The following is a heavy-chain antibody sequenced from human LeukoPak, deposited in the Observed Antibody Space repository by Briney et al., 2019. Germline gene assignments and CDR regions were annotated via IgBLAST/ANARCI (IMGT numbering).Heavy chain of an antibody. CDR2: INPNSGGT. CDR3: AKTYDFWSGSPRGDNWFDP. CDR1: GYTFTGYY. J-gene: IGHJ5*02. V-gene: IGHV1-2*02. D-gene: IGHD3-3*01. Sequence: ASVKVSCSASGYTFTGYYMHWVRQAPGQGLEWMGWINPNSGGTNYAQKFQGRVTMPRDTSISTAYMELSRLRSDDTAVYYCAKTYDFWSGSPRGDNWFDPWGQGTLVTVSS.